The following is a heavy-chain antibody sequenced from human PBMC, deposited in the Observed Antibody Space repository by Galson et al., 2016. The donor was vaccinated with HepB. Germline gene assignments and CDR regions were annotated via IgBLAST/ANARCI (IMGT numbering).Heavy chain of an antibody. CDR1: GFTFSSYV. CDR2: IKSTTHGGTT. CDR3: TTWVPIVATIQDY. D-gene: IGHD5-12*01. J-gene: IGHJ4*02. Sequence: SLRLSCAASGFTFSSYVMTWVRQAPGKGLEWVGRIKSTTHGGTTDYAAPVKGRFTISRDGSKNTVYLQMNSLETEDTAVYYCTTWVPIVATIQDYWGQGTLVTVSS. V-gene: IGHV3-15*01.